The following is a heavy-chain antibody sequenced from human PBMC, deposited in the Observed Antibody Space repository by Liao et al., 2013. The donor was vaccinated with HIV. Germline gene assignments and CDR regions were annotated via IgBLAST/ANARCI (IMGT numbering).Heavy chain of an antibody. CDR2: IYTGMSTTGTT. CDR1: GGSISSYY. V-gene: IGHV4-4*07. D-gene: IGHD6-19*01. Sequence: QVQLQESGPGLVKPSETLSLTCTVSGGSISSYYWTWIRQPAGKGLEWIGHIYTGMSTTGTTNYNPSLKSRVTMSVDTSKNQFSLKLSSVTAADTAVYYCARGRRKQWLFGYFDYWGQGTLVTVSS. CDR3: ARGRRKQWLFGYFDY. J-gene: IGHJ4*02.